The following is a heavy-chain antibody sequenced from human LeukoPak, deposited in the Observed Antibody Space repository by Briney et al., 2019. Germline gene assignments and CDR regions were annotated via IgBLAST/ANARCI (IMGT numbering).Heavy chain of an antibody. Sequence: SVKVSCKASGGTFSSYAISWVRQAPGQGLEWMGGIIPIFGTANYAQKFQGRVTITADKSTSTAYMELSSLRSEDTAVYYCAREAAAGPNFDYWGQGTLVTVSS. J-gene: IGHJ4*02. CDR1: GGTFSSYA. CDR2: IIPIFGTA. CDR3: AREAAAGPNFDY. D-gene: IGHD6-13*01. V-gene: IGHV1-69*06.